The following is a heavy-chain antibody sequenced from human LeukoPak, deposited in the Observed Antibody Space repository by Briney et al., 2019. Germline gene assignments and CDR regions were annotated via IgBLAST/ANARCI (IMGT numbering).Heavy chain of an antibody. CDR2: ITNNGTTI. J-gene: IGHJ6*02. Sequence: PGGSLRLFCAASGFTFSSYAMNWVRQAPGKGLEWVSYITNNGTTIYYADSVKGRFTIPRDNDENSLYLQMNSLRAEDTAIYYCARDQWLAYYYHGMDVWGQGTTVTVSS. D-gene: IGHD6-19*01. V-gene: IGHV3-48*03. CDR3: ARDQWLAYYYHGMDV. CDR1: GFTFSSYA.